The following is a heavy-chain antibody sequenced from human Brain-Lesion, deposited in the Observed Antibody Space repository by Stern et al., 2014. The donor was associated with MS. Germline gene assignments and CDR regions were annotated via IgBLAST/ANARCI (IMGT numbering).Heavy chain of an antibody. CDR2: IYYSGNT. CDR3: AGEEDIRYCSGGSCTGNWFDP. CDR1: GGSVSSTSYA. D-gene: IGHD2-15*01. Sequence: VQLEESGPGLVKPSETLSLTCTVAGGSVSSTSYAWAWIRQPPGKGLEWIGTIYYSGNTYYSPSLKSRLTISLDTSKNQFSPHGSFVTAADTAVYYCAGEEDIRYCSGGSCTGNWFDPWGQGTLVTVSS. V-gene: IGHV4-39*01. J-gene: IGHJ5*02.